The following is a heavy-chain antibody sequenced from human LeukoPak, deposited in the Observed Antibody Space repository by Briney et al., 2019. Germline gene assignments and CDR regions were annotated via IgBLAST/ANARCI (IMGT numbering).Heavy chain of an antibody. CDR3: ARYSSSWSVGY. Sequence: GESLKISCKGSGYSFTSFWIAWVRQMPGKGLECMGIIYPGDSDTRYSPSFQGQVTISADKSISTAYLQWSSLKASDTAMYYCARYSSSWSVGYWGQGTLVTVSS. J-gene: IGHJ4*02. CDR2: IYPGDSDT. CDR1: GYSFTSFW. V-gene: IGHV5-51*01. D-gene: IGHD6-13*01.